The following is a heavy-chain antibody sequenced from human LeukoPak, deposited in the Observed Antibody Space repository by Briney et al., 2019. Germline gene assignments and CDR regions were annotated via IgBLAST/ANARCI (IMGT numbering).Heavy chain of an antibody. V-gene: IGHV3-21*01. CDR2: ISSSSSYI. Sequence: RGSLRLSCAASGLTFSTYGMTWVRQAPGKGLEWVSAISSSSSYIYYTDSVKGRFTISRDNAKNSLYLQMNSLRAEDTAVYYGARADWDTAMIDYWGQGTLVTVSS. D-gene: IGHD5-18*01. CDR1: GLTFSTYG. J-gene: IGHJ4*02. CDR3: ARADWDTAMIDY.